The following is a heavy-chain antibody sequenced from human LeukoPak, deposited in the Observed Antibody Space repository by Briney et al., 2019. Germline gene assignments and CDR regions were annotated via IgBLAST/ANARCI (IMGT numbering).Heavy chain of an antibody. J-gene: IGHJ4*02. CDR2: IYYTGST. CDR3: ARVHRAVYSYDQCYFDY. D-gene: IGHD5-18*01. CDR1: GGSISSYY. Sequence: SETLSLTCTVSGGSISSYYWSWIRQPPGKGLEWIGYIYYTGSTNYNPSLKSRVTISVDTSKNQFSLKLSSVTAADTAVYYCARVHRAVYSYDQCYFDYWGQGTLVTVSS. V-gene: IGHV4-59*12.